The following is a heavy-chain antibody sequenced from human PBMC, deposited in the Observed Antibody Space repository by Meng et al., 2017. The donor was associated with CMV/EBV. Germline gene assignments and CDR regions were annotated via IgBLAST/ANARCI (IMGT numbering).Heavy chain of an antibody. CDR3: ARGGRFLEWLSNYYYGMDV. Sequence: SETLSLTCTVSGGSISSSSYYWGWIRQPPGKGLEWIGSIYYSGSTYYNPSLKSRVTISVDTSKNQFSLKLSSVTAADTAVYYCARGGRFLEWLSNYYYGMDVWGQGTTATVSS. J-gene: IGHJ6*02. D-gene: IGHD3-3*01. V-gene: IGHV4-39*07. CDR2: IYYSGST. CDR1: GGSISSSSYY.